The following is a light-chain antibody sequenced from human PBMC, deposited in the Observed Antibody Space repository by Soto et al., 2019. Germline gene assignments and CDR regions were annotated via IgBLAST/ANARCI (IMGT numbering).Light chain of an antibody. J-gene: IGLJ1*01. CDR1: SSDVGGYNY. Sequence: QPVLTQPASVSGSPGQSITISCTGTSSDVGGYNYVSWYQQHPGKAPKLMIYDVSNRPSGVSNRFSGSKSGNTASLTISGLQAEDEDDYYCSSYTSSSTLYVFGTGTKVTVL. CDR2: DVS. CDR3: SSYTSSSTLYV. V-gene: IGLV2-14*01.